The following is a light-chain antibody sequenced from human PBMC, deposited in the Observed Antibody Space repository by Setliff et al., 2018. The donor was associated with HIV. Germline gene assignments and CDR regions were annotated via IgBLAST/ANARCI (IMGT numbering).Light chain of an antibody. CDR3: CSNTGSNTYV. CDR1: SSDIGRYNL. V-gene: IGLV2-23*01. CDR2: QAT. Sequence: QSALAQPASVSGSPGQSITISCTGTSSDIGRYNLVSWYQQYPGEAPKLMIYQATKRPSGVSNRFSGSKSGNTASLTISGLQAEDEADYYCCSNTGSNTYVFGSGTKVT. J-gene: IGLJ1*01.